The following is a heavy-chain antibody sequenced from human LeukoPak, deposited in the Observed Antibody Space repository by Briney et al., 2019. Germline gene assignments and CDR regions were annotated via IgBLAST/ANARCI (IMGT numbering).Heavy chain of an antibody. CDR2: TNPNSGGK. V-gene: IGHV1-2*02. J-gene: IGHJ4*02. CDR3: ARGQGALLWFGELSPY. D-gene: IGHD3-10*01. CDR1: GYTLTGYY. Sequence: ASVTVSCMVSGYTLTGYYMHWVRQPPGQGLEWVGWTNPNSGGKTDAQKFQGRVTMTRNTSISTAYMELSRLRSDDTAVDYCARGQGALLWFGELSPYWGQGTLVTVSS.